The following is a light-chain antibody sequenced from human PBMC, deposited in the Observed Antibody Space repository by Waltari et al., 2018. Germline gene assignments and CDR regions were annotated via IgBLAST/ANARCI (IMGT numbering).Light chain of an antibody. Sequence: EIVMTQSPATLSVSPGERATLSCRASQSVGSNLAWYQQKPGQAPRRLIYGASTRATGIPVRFSGSGSGTEFTVTISSLQSEDFAVYYCQQYDSWPRTFGQGTRVEIK. J-gene: IGKJ1*01. CDR2: GAS. CDR1: QSVGSN. CDR3: QQYDSWPRT. V-gene: IGKV3-15*01.